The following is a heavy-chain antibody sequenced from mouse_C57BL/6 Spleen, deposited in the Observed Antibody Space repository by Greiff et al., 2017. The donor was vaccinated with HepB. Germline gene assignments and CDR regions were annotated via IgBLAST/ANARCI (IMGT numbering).Heavy chain of an antibody. CDR1: GFTFSDYY. V-gene: IGHV5-16*01. D-gene: IGHD1-1*01. CDR3: ARGPYYGFDY. Sequence: EVQLVESEGGLVQPGSSMKLSCTASGFTFSDYYMAWVRQVPEKGLEWVANINYDGSSTYYLDSLKSRFIISRDNAKNILYLQMSSLKSEDTATYYCARGPYYGFDYWGQGTTLTVSS. J-gene: IGHJ2*01. CDR2: INYDGSST.